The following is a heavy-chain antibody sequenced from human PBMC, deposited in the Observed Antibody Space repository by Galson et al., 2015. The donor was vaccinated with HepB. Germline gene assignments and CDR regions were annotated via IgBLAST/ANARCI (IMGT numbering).Heavy chain of an antibody. Sequence: TLSLTCSVSGGSISSSGYYWSWIRQAPGKGLEWIGYISYSGSTDYSPSLKSRVNISLDTFNNHFSLNVISVTVADTAVYYCAKESDRDLLGPPDYWGQGILVTVSS. V-gene: IGHV4-31*03. CDR1: GGSISSSGYY. D-gene: IGHD2-21*01. CDR3: AKESDRDLLGPPDY. CDR2: ISYSGST. J-gene: IGHJ4*02.